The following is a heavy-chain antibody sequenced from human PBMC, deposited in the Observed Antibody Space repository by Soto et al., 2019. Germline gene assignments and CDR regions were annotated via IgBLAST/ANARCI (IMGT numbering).Heavy chain of an antibody. CDR1: GYTFTAYS. D-gene: IGHD2-8*02. Sequence: GASVKVSCKASGYTFTAYSMHWVRQAPGQGLEWMGIVNPSGGSTKYAQRFQCRITMTRDTSTSTVYMDLNFLTSEDTAGYYFARDENCSDGVCYSEYFQRWGQGTLVTVSS. V-gene: IGHV1-46*01. CDR3: ARDENCSDGVCYSEYFQR. CDR2: VNPSGGST. J-gene: IGHJ1*01.